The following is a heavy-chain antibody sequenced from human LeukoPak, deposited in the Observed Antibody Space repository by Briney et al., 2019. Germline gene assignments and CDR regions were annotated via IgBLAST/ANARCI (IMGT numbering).Heavy chain of an antibody. Sequence: GGSLSLSCAASGFTISNSWMNWVRQAPGKGLEWVGRIKSKTDCGTTDYAAPVKGRFTISRDDSKNTMYLQMNSLKTEETAVYYCTTDDSSGYYYYFDYWGQGTLVTVSS. CDR1: GFTISNSW. D-gene: IGHD3-22*01. J-gene: IGHJ4*02. V-gene: IGHV3-15*07. CDR3: TTDDSSGYYYYFDY. CDR2: IKSKTDCGTT.